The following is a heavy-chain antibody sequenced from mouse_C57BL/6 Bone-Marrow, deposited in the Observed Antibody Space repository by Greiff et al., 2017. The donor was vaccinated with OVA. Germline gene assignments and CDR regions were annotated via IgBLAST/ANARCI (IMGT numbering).Heavy chain of an antibody. Sequence: QVQLQQSGAELVRPGASVTLSCKASGYTFTDYEMHWVKQTPVHGLEWIGAIDPETGGTAYNQKFKGKAILTADKSSSTAYMELRSLTSEDSAVYYCTREGKSSPHFDYWGQGTTLTVSS. J-gene: IGHJ2*01. D-gene: IGHD1-1*01. CDR1: GYTFTDYE. CDR3: TREGKSSPHFDY. CDR2: IDPETGGT. V-gene: IGHV1-15*01.